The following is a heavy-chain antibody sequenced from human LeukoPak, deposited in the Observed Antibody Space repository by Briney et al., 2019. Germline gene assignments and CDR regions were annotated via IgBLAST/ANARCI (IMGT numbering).Heavy chain of an antibody. V-gene: IGHV4-59*08. CDR3: ARRGYYDILLGYGYYFDY. D-gene: IGHD3-9*01. CDR2: IYYSGST. J-gene: IGHJ4*02. Sequence: SETLSLTCTVSGGSISSYYWSWIRQPPGKGLEWIGYIYYSGSTNYNPSLKSRVTISVDTSKNQFSLKLSSVTAADTAVYYCARRGYYDILLGYGYYFDYWGQGTLATVSS. CDR1: GGSISSYY.